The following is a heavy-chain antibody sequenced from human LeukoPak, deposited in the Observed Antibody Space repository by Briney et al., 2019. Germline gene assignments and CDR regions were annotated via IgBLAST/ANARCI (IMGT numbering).Heavy chain of an antibody. CDR2: ISWNSGSI. Sequence: GGSLRLSCAASGFTSSSYWMHWVRQAPGKGLEWVSGISWNSGSIGYADSVKGRFTISRDNAKNSLYLQMNSLRAEDTALYYCAKLRSPNNWYFDLWGRGTLVTVSS. CDR1: GFTSSSYW. CDR3: AKLRSPNNWYFDL. V-gene: IGHV3-9*02. J-gene: IGHJ2*01.